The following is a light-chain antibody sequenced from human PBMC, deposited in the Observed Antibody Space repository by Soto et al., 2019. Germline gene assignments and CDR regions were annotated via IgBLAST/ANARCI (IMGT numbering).Light chain of an antibody. CDR3: QQYGSAPYA. J-gene: IGKJ2*01. CDR2: GAS. Sequence: EIVLTQSPGTLSLSPGERATLSCRASQSVSSNYLARYQPKPGQAPRLLIYGASSRATGIPDRFSGSGSGTDFALTISRLEPEDFAVYYCQQYGSAPYAFGQGTKLEIK. V-gene: IGKV3-20*01. CDR1: QSVSSNY.